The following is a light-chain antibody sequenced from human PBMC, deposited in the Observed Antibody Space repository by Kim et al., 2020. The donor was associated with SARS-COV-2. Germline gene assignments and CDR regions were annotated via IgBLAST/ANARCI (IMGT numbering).Light chain of an antibody. V-gene: IGKV3-20*01. CDR2: GIS. J-gene: IGKJ1*01. CDR1: QSVSSIH. Sequence: SPGERATLSCRASQSVSSIHLAWYQHKPGQTPRLIIYGISTRATGIPDRFSGSGSGTDFTLTISRLEPEDFAVYYCQQYADSPPMFGQGTKVDIK. CDR3: QQYADSPPM.